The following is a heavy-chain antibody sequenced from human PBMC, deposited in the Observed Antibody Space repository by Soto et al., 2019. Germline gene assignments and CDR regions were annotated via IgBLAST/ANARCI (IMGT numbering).Heavy chain of an antibody. V-gene: IGHV4-59*08. CDR3: ARRGSGSYHDY. Sequence: SETLSLTCTVSGGSISSYYWSWIRQPPGKGLEWIAYISYSGSTNYNPSLKSRVTISVDTSKNHFSLKLSSVTAADTAVYYCARRGSGSYHDYWGQGTLVTVSS. CDR1: GGSISSYY. CDR2: ISYSGST. J-gene: IGHJ4*02. D-gene: IGHD3-10*01.